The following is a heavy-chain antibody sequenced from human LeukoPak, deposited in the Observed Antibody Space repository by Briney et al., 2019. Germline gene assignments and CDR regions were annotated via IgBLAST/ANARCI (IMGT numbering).Heavy chain of an antibody. D-gene: IGHD2-15*01. CDR3: ARDKRGPPGSLRTYNWFDP. Sequence: ASVKVSCKASGYTFTSYYMHWVRQAPGQGLEWMGINNPSGGSTSYAQKFQGRVTMTRDTSTSTVYMELSSLRSEDTAVYYCARDKRGPPGSLRTYNWFDPWGQGTLVTVSS. V-gene: IGHV1-46*01. CDR1: GYTFTSYY. J-gene: IGHJ5*02. CDR2: NNPSGGST.